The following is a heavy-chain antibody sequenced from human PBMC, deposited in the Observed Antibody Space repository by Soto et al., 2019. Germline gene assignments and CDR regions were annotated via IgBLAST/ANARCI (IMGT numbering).Heavy chain of an antibody. Sequence: QVQLVQSGAEVKKPGASVKVSCKDSGYTFTSYGISWVRQAPGQGLEWMGWISAYNGNTNYAQKLQGRVTMTTDTSTSTAYMELRSLRSDDTAVYYCARTEEGIAVAGTGSGWFDPWGQGTLVTVSS. J-gene: IGHJ5*02. CDR2: ISAYNGNT. D-gene: IGHD6-19*01. CDR3: ARTEEGIAVAGTGSGWFDP. CDR1: GYTFTSYG. V-gene: IGHV1-18*01.